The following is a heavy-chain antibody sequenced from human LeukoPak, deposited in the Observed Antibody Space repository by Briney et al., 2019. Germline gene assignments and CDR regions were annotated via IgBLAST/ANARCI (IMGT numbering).Heavy chain of an antibody. CDR1: GFTFSSYA. J-gene: IGHJ6*02. CDR2: ISGSGGST. CDR3: ARGDSSGWYEGYYYGMDV. Sequence: PGGSLRLSCAASGFTFSSYAMSWVRQAPGKGLEWVSAISGSGGSTYYADSVKGRFTISRDNSKNTLYLQMNSLRAEDTAVYYCARGDSSGWYEGYYYGMDVWGQGTTVTVSS. D-gene: IGHD6-19*01. V-gene: IGHV3-23*01.